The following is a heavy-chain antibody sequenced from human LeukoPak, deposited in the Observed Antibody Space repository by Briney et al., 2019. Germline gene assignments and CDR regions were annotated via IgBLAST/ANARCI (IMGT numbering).Heavy chain of an antibody. CDR2: ISGSGDT. Sequence: GGSLRLSCAVSGFSYSSYAMSWVRQAPGKGLEGVSTISGSGDTYYVDSVKGRFTISRDNAKNTLYLQMNSLRAEDTAVYYCARGYCSSTSCPIRFDPWGQGTLVTVSS. CDR3: ARGYCSSTSCPIRFDP. J-gene: IGHJ5*02. V-gene: IGHV3-23*01. D-gene: IGHD2-2*01. CDR1: GFSYSSYA.